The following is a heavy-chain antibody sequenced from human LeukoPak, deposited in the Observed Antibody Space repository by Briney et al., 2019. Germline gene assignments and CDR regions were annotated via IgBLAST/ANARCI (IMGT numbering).Heavy chain of an antibody. CDR2: IYYSGGT. D-gene: IGHD4-11*01. J-gene: IGHJ6*03. CDR1: GRSISSSSYY. V-gene: IGHV4-39*01. Sequence: PSETLSLTCTLSGRSISSSSYYWGWIRQPRGRGLEWFGSIYYSGGTYYNPSFKSRVTISVDTSKNQFSLKLSSVTAADTAVYYCARHFDYSNHYYYYVDVWGKGTTVTVSS. CDR3: ARHFDYSNHYYYYVDV.